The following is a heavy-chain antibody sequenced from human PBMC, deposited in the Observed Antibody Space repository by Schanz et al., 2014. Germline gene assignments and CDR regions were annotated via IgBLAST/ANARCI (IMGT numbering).Heavy chain of an antibody. CDR2: ITYDGSHQ. CDR3: VGEVGPRLMNC. CDR1: GFTFSSHA. Sequence: QVQLVESGGGVVQPGRSLRLSCEVSGFTFSSHAMHWVRQAPGKGLEYVATITYDGSHQFYADSMKGRFVISRDNSKNTLFLQMNSLRLDDTAVYFCVGEVGPRLMNCWGQGTLVTVSS. J-gene: IGHJ4*02. D-gene: IGHD1-26*01. V-gene: IGHV3-30*09.